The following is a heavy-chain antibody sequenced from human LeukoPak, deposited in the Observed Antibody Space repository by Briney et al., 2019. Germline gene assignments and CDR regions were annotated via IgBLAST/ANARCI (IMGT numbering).Heavy chain of an antibody. D-gene: IGHD3-22*01. CDR3: ASVSGEDSSGYVLDY. CDR2: IYYSGST. J-gene: IGHJ4*02. CDR1: GGSISSYY. V-gene: IGHV4-59*01. Sequence: NPSETLSLTCTVSGGSISSYYWSWIRQPPGKGLEWIGYIYYSGSTNYNPSLKSRVTISVDTSKNQFSLKLSPVTAADTAVYYCASVSGEDSSGYVLDYWGQGTLVTVSS.